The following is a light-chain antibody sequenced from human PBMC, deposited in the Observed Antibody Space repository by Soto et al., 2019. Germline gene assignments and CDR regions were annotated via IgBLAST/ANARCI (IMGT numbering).Light chain of an antibody. Sequence: EIVLTQSPGTLSLSPGERATLSCRASQSVSSSYLAWYQQKPGQAPRLLIQGASSRATGIPDRFSGRGSGTDVTLTISRLEPEDFAMYDCQQYGSSPQTFGGGTKVEIK. J-gene: IGKJ4*01. CDR3: QQYGSSPQT. CDR1: QSVSSSY. V-gene: IGKV3-20*01. CDR2: GAS.